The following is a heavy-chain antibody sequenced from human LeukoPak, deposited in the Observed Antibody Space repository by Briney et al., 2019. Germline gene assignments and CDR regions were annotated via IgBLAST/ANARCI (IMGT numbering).Heavy chain of an antibody. J-gene: IGHJ2*01. V-gene: IGHV4-59*12. CDR3: AREINRNWYFDL. Sequence: SETLSLTCTVSGGSISSYYWSWIRQPPGKGLEWIGYIYYSGSANYNPSLKSRVTISVDTSKNQFSLKLSSVTAADTAVYYCAREINRNWYFDLWGRGTLVTVSS. CDR2: IYYSGSA. CDR1: GGSISSYY. D-gene: IGHD1-14*01.